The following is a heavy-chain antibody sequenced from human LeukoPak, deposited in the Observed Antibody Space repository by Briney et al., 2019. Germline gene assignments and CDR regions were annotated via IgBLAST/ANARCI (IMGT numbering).Heavy chain of an antibody. CDR2: IDYSGGP. J-gene: IGHJ4*02. Sequence: SETLSLTCTVYGNSISSYDWSWIRQLPGKGLEWIGYIDYSGGPNYNPSLKSRVTISLDTSKNQFSLKLRSVTAADMAAYYCARHGGSWTFDYWGQGTLVTVSS. V-gene: IGHV4-59*08. D-gene: IGHD6-13*01. CDR3: ARHGGSWTFDY. CDR1: GNSISSYD.